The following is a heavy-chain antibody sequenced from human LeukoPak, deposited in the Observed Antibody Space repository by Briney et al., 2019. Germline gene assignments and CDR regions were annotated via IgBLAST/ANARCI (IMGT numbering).Heavy chain of an antibody. J-gene: IGHJ6*02. CDR2: IYYGGST. V-gene: IGHV4-30-4*01. CDR1: GGSISSGDYY. D-gene: IGHD3-3*01. Sequence: PSETLSLTCTVSGGSISSGDYYWSWIRQPPGKGLEWIGYIYYGGSTYYNPSLKSRVTISVDTSKNQFSLKLSSVTAADTAVYYCARDCLETGYYYYGMDVWGQGTTVTVSS. CDR3: ARDCLETGYYYYGMDV.